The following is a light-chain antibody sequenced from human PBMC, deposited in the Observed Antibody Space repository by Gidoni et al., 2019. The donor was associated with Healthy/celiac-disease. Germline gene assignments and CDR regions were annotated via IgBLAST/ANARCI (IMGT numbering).Light chain of an antibody. CDR3: QQYNNWPPYT. CDR2: GAS. CDR1: QSVSSN. Sequence: EIVMTQSPATLSVSPGERATLPCRASQSVSSNLAWYQQKPGQAPRLLIYGASTRATGIPARFTISSLQSEDFAVYYCQQYNNWPPYTFGQGTKLEIK. J-gene: IGKJ2*01. V-gene: IGKV3-15*01.